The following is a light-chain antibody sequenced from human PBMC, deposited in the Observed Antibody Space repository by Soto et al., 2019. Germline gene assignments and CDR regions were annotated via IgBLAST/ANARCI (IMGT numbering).Light chain of an antibody. Sequence: QSALTQPASVSGSPGQSITISCTGTSSDVGGYNYVSWYQQHRGKPPKLMIYEVSNRPSGVSDRFSGSKSGNTASLTISGLQAEDEADYYCSSYASSSTGVFGTGTKLTVL. J-gene: IGLJ1*01. CDR1: SSDVGGYNY. CDR2: EVS. CDR3: SSYASSSTGV. V-gene: IGLV2-14*01.